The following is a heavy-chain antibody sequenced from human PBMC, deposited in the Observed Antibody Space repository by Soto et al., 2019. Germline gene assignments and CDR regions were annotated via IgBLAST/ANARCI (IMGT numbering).Heavy chain of an antibody. V-gene: IGHV3-23*01. D-gene: IGHD2-21*01. Sequence: PGGSLRLSCVTSGFTFDDYAMHWVRQAPGKGLEWVSGCSGNGGSIDYADSVKGRFTISRDNSKNTLYLQMNSLRAEDTAVYYCATHMAPYYCYGMDVWGQGTTVTVSS. J-gene: IGHJ6*02. CDR3: ATHMAPYYCYGMDV. CDR2: CSGNGGSI. CDR1: GFTFDDYA.